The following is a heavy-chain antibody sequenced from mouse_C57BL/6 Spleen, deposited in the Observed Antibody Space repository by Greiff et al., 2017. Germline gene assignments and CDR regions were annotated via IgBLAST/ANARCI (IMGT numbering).Heavy chain of an antibody. CDR1: GYTFTSYW. V-gene: IGHV1-55*01. D-gene: IGHD1-1*01. J-gene: IGHJ3*01. CDR2: IYPGSGST. CDR3: ARSLYYYGSSYDY. Sequence: QVQLQQPGAELVKPGASVKMSCKASGYTFTSYWITWVKQRPGQGLEWIGDIYPGSGSTNYNEKFKSKATLTVDTSSSTAYMQLSSLTSEDSAVYYCARSLYYYGSSYDYWGQGTLVTVSA.